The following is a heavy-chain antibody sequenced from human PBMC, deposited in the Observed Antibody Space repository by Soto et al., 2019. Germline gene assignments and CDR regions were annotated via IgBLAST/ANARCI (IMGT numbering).Heavy chain of an antibody. CDR3: ARSSHATVTTLDY. Sequence: TLSLTCTVSGGSISSGGYYWSWIRQHPGKGLEWIGYIYYSGSTYYNPSLKSRVTISVDTSKNQFSLKLSSVTAADTAVYYCARSSHATVTTLDYWGQGTLVTVSS. V-gene: IGHV4-31*03. CDR1: GGSISSGGYY. J-gene: IGHJ4*02. D-gene: IGHD4-17*01. CDR2: IYYSGST.